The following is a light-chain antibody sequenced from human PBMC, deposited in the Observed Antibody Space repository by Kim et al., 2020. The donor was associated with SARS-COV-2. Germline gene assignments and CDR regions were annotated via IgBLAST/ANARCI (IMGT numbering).Light chain of an antibody. CDR3: QAWDSSTVV. J-gene: IGLJ2*01. Sequence: SVTPGQTASITCSGDKLGDKYACWYQQKPGQSPVLVIYQDSKRPSGIPERFSGSNSGNTATLTISGTQAMDEADYYCQAWDSSTVVFGVGTQLTVL. CDR2: QDS. V-gene: IGLV3-1*01. CDR1: KLGDKY.